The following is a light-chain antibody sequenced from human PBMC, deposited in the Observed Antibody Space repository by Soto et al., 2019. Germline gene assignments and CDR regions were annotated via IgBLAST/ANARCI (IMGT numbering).Light chain of an antibody. CDR3: QQYGSSPLT. J-gene: IGKJ1*01. Sequence: EIVMTQSPATLSVSPGERATLSCRASQSVSSNLAWYQQKPGQAPRLLIYGVSSRATGIPDRFSGSGSGTDFTLTISRLEPEDFAVYYCQQYGSSPLTFGRGTKVDIK. V-gene: IGKV3-20*01. CDR1: QSVSSN. CDR2: GVS.